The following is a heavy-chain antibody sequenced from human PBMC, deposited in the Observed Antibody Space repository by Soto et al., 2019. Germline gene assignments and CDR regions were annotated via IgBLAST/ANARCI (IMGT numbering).Heavy chain of an antibody. CDR1: GGSISNGGFY. J-gene: IGHJ6*04. V-gene: IGHV4-31*01. CDR2: IYFSGST. D-gene: IGHD6-13*01. CDR3: AGYSHSQQRNHRWGGGYEDG. Sequence: QLQLQESGPGLVKPSQTLSLTCAVSGGSISNGGFYWSWIRQHPGPGLEWIGSIYFSGSTYYNPSLKRLVTISVATRKSQVSLKMSSVTAADTAVYYCAGYSHSQQRNHRWGGGYEDGWGKGTTVTVSS.